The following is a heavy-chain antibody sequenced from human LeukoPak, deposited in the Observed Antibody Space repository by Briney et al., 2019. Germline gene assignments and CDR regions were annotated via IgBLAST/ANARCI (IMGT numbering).Heavy chain of an antibody. CDR2: ISGSGGST. Sequence: PGGSLRLSCAASGFTFTNYAMSWVRQVSGKGLEWVSVISGSGGSTYYADSVKGRFTISRDNSKNTLYLQMKSLRAEDTAVYYCAKEIYGDPTGGRFQHWGQGTLVTVSS. CDR1: GFTFTNYA. CDR3: AKEIYGDPTGGRFQH. V-gene: IGHV3-23*01. D-gene: IGHD4/OR15-4a*01. J-gene: IGHJ1*01.